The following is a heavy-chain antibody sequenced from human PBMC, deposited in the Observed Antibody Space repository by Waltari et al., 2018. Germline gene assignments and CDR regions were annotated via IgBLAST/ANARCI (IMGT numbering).Heavy chain of an antibody. J-gene: IGHJ5*02. CDR1: GGSISRGGYY. CDR3: ARGVVVVPAARPWFDP. CDR2: IYYSGST. Sequence: QVQLQESGPGLVKPSQTLSLHCPVSGGSISRGGYYWSWIRQHPGKGLEWIGYIYYSGSTYYNPSLKSRVTISVDTSKNQFSLKLSSVTAADTAVYYCARGVVVVPAARPWFDPWGQGTLVTVSS. D-gene: IGHD2-2*01. V-gene: IGHV4-31*03.